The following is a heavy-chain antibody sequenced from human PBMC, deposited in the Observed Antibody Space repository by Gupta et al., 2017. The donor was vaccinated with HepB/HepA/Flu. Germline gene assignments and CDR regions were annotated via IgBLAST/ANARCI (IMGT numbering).Heavy chain of an antibody. J-gene: IGHJ5*02. CDR2: INPDGSVR. D-gene: IGHD2-2*03. CDR1: GFSFSNDW. V-gene: IGHV3-7*01. CDR3: VRVDIS. Sequence: EVQLEESGGGLVKPGGSLRLSCAASGFSFSNDWMNWVRQVSGKGLEWVANINPDGSVRRFVDSVKGRFIISRDNAKNSLYLQMSSLRAEDTAVYYCVRVDISWGQGTLVTVSP.